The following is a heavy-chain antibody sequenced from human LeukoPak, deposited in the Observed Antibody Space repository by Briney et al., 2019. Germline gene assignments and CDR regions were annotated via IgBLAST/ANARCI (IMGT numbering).Heavy chain of an antibody. Sequence: GGPRRLSWAPLGLTFVSNYWGWVRQAPGKGLGWVSVIYSGGSTYNADSVKGRFTISRDNSKNTLYLQMNSLRAEDTAVYYCQSGYDSSGNDYWGQGTLVTVSS. D-gene: IGHD3-22*01. CDR3: QSGYDSSGNDY. V-gene: IGHV3-53*01. J-gene: IGHJ4*02. CDR1: GLTFVSNY. CDR2: IYSGGST.